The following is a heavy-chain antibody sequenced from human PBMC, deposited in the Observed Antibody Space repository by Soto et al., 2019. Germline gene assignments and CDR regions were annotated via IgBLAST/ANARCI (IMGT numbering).Heavy chain of an antibody. CDR2: IYYSENT. J-gene: IGHJ3*02. CDR1: GGSISSNSYY. CDR3: AVHSIVGAGFLSRVPEAFEI. Sequence: PSETLSLTCTVSGGSISSNSYYWGWMPQPPGQGLGWIGSIYYSENTNYSPSRKSPVPISVDTSKDQSSLKLSSVKAAATAVYYCAVHSIVGAGFLSRVPEAFEIWGQGTKVTVSS. D-gene: IGHD1-26*01. V-gene: IGHV4-39*01.